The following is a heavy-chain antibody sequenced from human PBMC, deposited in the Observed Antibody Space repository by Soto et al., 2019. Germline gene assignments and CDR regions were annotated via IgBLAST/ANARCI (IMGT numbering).Heavy chain of an antibody. CDR3: AKAVAVAGRHFDY. Sequence: GGSLRLSCAASGFTFSSYGMHWVRQAPGKGLEWVAVISYDGSNKYYADSVKGRFTISRDNSKNTLYLQMNSLRAEDTAVYYCAKAVAVAGRHFDYCGQGTLVTVSS. J-gene: IGHJ4*02. CDR2: ISYDGSNK. D-gene: IGHD6-19*01. CDR1: GFTFSSYG. V-gene: IGHV3-30*18.